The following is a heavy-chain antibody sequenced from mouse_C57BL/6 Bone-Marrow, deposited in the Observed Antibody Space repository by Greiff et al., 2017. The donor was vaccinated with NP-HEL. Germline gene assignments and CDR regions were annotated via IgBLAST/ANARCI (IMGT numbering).Heavy chain of an antibody. V-gene: IGHV3-8*01. CDR2: ISYSGST. CDR3: ARKRGGSSYAMDY. D-gene: IGHD1-1*01. CDR1: GYSITSDY. J-gene: IGHJ4*01. Sequence: EVQGVESGPGLAKPSQTLSLTCSVTGYSITSDYWNWIRKFPGNKLEYMGYISYSGSTYYNPSLKSRISITRDTSKNQYYLQLNSVTTEDTATYYCARKRGGSSYAMDYWGQGTSVTVSS.